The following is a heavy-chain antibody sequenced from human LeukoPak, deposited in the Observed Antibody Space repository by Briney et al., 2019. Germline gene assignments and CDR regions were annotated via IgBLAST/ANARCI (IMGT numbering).Heavy chain of an antibody. CDR1: GFTFSNFA. Sequence: GGSLRLSRAASGFTFSNFAMNWVRQAPGKGLEWVSTISGSGGSTYYADSVKGRFTISRDNSKNTLYLQMNSLRAEDTAVYYCAKMVHTEQWLVPFDYWGQGTLVTVSS. D-gene: IGHD6-19*01. V-gene: IGHV3-23*01. CDR2: ISGSGGST. J-gene: IGHJ4*02. CDR3: AKMVHTEQWLVPFDY.